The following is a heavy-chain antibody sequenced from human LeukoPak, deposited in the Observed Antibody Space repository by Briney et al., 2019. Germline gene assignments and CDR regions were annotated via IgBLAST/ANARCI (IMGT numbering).Heavy chain of an antibody. J-gene: IGHJ4*02. CDR1: GFTFSSYA. V-gene: IGHV3-23*01. Sequence: GSLRLSCAASGFTFSSYAMSWVRQAPGKGLEWVSAISGSGGSTYYADSVKGRFTIPRDNSKNTLYLQMNSLRAEDTAVYYCARTSIAAPRRYFDYWGQGTLVTVSS. D-gene: IGHD6-6*01. CDR3: ARTSIAAPRRYFDY. CDR2: ISGSGGST.